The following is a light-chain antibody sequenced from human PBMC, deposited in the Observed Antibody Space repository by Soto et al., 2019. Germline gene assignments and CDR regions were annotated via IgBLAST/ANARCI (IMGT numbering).Light chain of an antibody. J-gene: IGKJ4*01. CDR1: QSINNY. CDR3: QYRGIWPPGAT. V-gene: IGKV3-11*01. CDR2: DAS. Sequence: EIVLTQSPVTLSLSPGERATLSCRASQSINNYLAWYQQKPGQPPRLLIYDASNRATAIPVRFSGSGSGTDFPLTISSLEPEDCAVYYCQYRGIWPPGATFGGGTKVEIK.